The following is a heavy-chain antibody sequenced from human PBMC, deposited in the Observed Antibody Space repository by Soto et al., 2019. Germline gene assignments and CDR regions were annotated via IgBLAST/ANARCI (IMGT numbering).Heavy chain of an antibody. D-gene: IGHD2-15*01. V-gene: IGHV3-23*01. CDR2: ISGSGGST. J-gene: IGHJ4*02. CDR1: GFTFSSYA. CDR3: ARAYCTGGSCSGFDH. Sequence: VGSLRLSCEASGFTFSSYAMTWVRQAPGKGLEWVSAISGSGGSTYYADSVKGRFTISRDNSKNTLYLQMNSLRTEDTAVYHCARAYCTGGSCSGFDHWGQGTLVTVSS.